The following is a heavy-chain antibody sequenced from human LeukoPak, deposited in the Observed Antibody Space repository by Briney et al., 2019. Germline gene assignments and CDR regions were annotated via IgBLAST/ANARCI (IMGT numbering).Heavy chain of an antibody. CDR3: ARPRIRYFDWFPPPFDY. CDR1: GYTFTDYY. Sequence: ASVKVSCKASGYTFTDYYMHWVRQAPGQGLEWMGWINPNSGGTNYAQRFQGRVTMTRDTSISTAYMEPSRLRSDDTAVYYCARPRIRYFDWFPPPFDYWGQGTLVTVSS. CDR2: INPNSGGT. J-gene: IGHJ4*02. D-gene: IGHD3-9*01. V-gene: IGHV1-2*02.